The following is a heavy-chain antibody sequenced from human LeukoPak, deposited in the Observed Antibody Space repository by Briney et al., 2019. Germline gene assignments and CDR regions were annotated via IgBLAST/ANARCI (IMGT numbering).Heavy chain of an antibody. CDR3: ARQSCGGDCYGY. CDR1: GYTFTGYY. J-gene: IGHJ4*02. Sequence: ASVKVSCRASGYTFTGYYLHWVRQAPGQGLEWMGWIYPNSGGTYYAQKFQGRVTMTRDTSISSTSMELSGLTSDDTAVYYCARQSCGGDCYGYWGQGTLVTVSS. D-gene: IGHD2-21*02. CDR2: IYPNSGGT. V-gene: IGHV1-2*02.